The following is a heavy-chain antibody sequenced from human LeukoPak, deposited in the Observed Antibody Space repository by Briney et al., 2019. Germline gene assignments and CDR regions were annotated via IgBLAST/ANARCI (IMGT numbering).Heavy chain of an antibody. J-gene: IGHJ4*02. CDR2: IWYDGSNK. Sequence: GRSLRLSCAASGFTFSSYGMHWVRQAPGKGLEWVAVIWYDGSNKYYADSVKGRFTISRDNSKNTLYLQMNSLRAEDTAVYYCAKSETSRSRPTHFDYWGQGTLVTVSS. CDR1: GFTFSSYG. D-gene: IGHD3-16*02. V-gene: IGHV3-33*06. CDR3: AKSETSRSRPTHFDY.